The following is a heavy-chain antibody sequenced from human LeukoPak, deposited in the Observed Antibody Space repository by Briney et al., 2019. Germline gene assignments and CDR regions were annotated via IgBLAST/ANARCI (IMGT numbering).Heavy chain of an antibody. CDR1: GGSISSYY. D-gene: IGHD3-3*01. CDR2: IYYSGST. V-gene: IGHV4-59*01. CDR3: ARALVFNYYDFWSGYYHWFDP. Sequence: SETLSLTCTVSGGSISSYYWSWIRQPPGKGLEWIGYIYYSGSTNYNPSLKSRVTISVDTSKNQFSLKLSSVTDADTAVYYCARALVFNYYDFWSGYYHWFDPWGQGTLVTVSS. J-gene: IGHJ5*02.